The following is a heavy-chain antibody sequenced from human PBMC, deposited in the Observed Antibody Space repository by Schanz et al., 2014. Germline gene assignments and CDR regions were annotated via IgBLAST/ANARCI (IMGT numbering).Heavy chain of an antibody. CDR1: GFTFSSYS. V-gene: IGHV3-48*01. Sequence: EVQLVESGGGLVQPGGSLRLSCTASGFTFSSYSMNWVRQAPGKGLEWVSYVSRSSADIYYADSVKGRFTISSDKAKNTVFLQVNSLRAEDRAVYYCLTSSGCHQSTDDWGQGTLVTVSS. CDR3: LTSSGCHQSTDD. CDR2: VSRSSADI. J-gene: IGHJ4*02. D-gene: IGHD6-19*01.